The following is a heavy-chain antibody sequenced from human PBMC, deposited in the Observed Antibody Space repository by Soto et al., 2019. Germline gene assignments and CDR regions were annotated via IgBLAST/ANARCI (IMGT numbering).Heavy chain of an antibody. D-gene: IGHD6-6*01. CDR2: INPRDSDT. Sequence: GESLKISCKGSGYSFTTYWIGWVRQMPGKGLEWMGIINPRDSDTRYSPSFQGQVTISADKSINTAYLQWSSLKASDTAMYYCARPGSSSSDYWGQGILVTVSS. CDR1: GYSFTTYW. V-gene: IGHV5-51*01. CDR3: ARPGSSSSDY. J-gene: IGHJ4*02.